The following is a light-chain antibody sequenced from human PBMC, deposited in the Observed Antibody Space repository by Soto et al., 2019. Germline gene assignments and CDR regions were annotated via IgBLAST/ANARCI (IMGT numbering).Light chain of an antibody. CDR1: QGISNF. J-gene: IGKJ3*01. CDR3: QKYNRAPFT. V-gene: IGKV1-27*01. Sequence: DIQMTQSPSSLSASVGDRVTITCRASQGISNFVAWYQQIPGKVPQLLISEASTLQSGVSSRFSGSGSGTDFTLTITNLQPEDVGTYYCQKYNRAPFTFGPGTKVGIK. CDR2: EAS.